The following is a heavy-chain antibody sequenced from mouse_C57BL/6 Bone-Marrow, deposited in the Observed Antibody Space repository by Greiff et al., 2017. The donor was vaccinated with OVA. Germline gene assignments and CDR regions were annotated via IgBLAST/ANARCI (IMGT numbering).Heavy chain of an antibody. CDR3: AREDYYGSSYPYWYFDV. D-gene: IGHD1-1*01. CDR1: GYTFTDYN. Sequence: EVKLVESGPELVKPGASVKIPCKASGYTFTDYNMDWVKQSHGKSLEWIGDINPNNGGTIYNQKFKGKATLTVDKSSSTAYMELRSLTSEDTAVYYCAREDYYGSSYPYWYFDVWGTGTTVTVSS. J-gene: IGHJ1*03. V-gene: IGHV1-18*01. CDR2: INPNNGGT.